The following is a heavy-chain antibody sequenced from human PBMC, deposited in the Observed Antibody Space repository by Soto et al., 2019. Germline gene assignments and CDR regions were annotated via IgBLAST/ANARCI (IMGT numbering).Heavy chain of an antibody. CDR3: ARVQAAAGTDGMDV. CDR2: ISSSGSTI. CDR1: GFTFSSYE. Sequence: AGGSLRLSCAASGFTFSSYEMNWVRQAPGKGLEWVSYISSSGSTIYYADSVKGRFTISRDNAKNSLYLQMNSLRAEDTAVYYCARVQAAAGTDGMDVWGQGTTVTVSS. J-gene: IGHJ6*02. D-gene: IGHD6-13*01. V-gene: IGHV3-48*03.